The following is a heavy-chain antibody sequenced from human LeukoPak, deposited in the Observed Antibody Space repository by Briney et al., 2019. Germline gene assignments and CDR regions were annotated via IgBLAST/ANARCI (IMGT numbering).Heavy chain of an antibody. CDR2: IYYSGTS. CDR3: ARHDQVSTSSPKFNDAFDI. V-gene: IGHV4-59*08. Sequence: SETLSLTCTVSGDSMTSYYWSWIRQPPGKGLEWIGNIYYSGTSNYNPSLRSRVTISEDTSKNQFSLELNSVTVADTAVYYSARHDQVSTSSPKFNDAFDIWGQGTMVTVSS. J-gene: IGHJ3*02. CDR1: GDSMTSYY. D-gene: IGHD2-2*01.